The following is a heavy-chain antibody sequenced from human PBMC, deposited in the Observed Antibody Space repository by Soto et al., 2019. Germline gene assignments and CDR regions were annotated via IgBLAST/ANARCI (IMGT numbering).Heavy chain of an antibody. J-gene: IGHJ5*02. CDR1: GFTFSSYS. Sequence: VGSLRLSCAASGFTFSSYSMNWVRQAPGKGLEWVSSISSSSSYIYYADSVKGRFTISRDNAKNSPYLQMNSLRAEDTAVYYCARGVTPEGSYNWFDPWGQGTLVTVSS. CDR3: ARGVTPEGSYNWFDP. D-gene: IGHD4-4*01. CDR2: ISSSSSYI. V-gene: IGHV3-21*01.